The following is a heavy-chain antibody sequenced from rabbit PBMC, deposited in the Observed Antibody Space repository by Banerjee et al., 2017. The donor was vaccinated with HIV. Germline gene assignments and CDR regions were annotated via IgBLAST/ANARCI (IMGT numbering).Heavy chain of an antibody. CDR1: GFSFSDAYY. V-gene: IGHV1S40*01. J-gene: IGHJ4*01. Sequence: QSLEESGGDLVKPGASLTLTCAASGFSFSDAYYMCWVRQAPGKGLEWIACIYVDSSGRTHYASWAKGRLTISKTSSTTVTLQMTSLTAADTATYFCARGDYGYAAYAYPTGAFNLRGQGTLVTVS. D-gene: IGHD6-1*01. CDR3: ARGDYGYAAYAYPTGAFNL. CDR2: IYVDSSGRT.